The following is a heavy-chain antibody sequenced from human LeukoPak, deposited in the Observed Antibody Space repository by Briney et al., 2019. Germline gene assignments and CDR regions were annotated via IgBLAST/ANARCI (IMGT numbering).Heavy chain of an antibody. V-gene: IGHV3-23*01. J-gene: IGHJ4*02. D-gene: IGHD5-24*01. Sequence: PGGSLRLSCAASGFMFSSYGMNWVRQAPGKGLEWVAGISGSGIDADYADSVKGRFTISRDNSKNTLYMRANSLRVDDTAIYYCAFSRNGMALSYFDYWGQGTLVTVSS. CDR3: AFSRNGMALSYFDY. CDR2: ISGSGIDA. CDR1: GFMFSSYG.